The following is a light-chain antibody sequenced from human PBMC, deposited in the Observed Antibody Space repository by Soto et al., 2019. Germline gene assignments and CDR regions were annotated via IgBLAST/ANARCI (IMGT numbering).Light chain of an antibody. V-gene: IGLV2-14*01. J-gene: IGLJ3*02. CDR3: SSYTSSSPGV. CDR2: DVS. CDR1: SSDVGGYNY. Sequence: QSALTQPASVSGSPGQSITISCTGTSSDVGGYNYVSWYQQHPGEAPKLMIYDVSNRPSGVSNRFSGSKSGNTASLTISGLQAEDEADYYCSSYTSSSPGVFGGGTKLTVL.